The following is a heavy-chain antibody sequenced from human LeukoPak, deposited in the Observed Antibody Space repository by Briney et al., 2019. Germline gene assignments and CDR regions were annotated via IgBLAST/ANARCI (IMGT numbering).Heavy chain of an antibody. V-gene: IGHV1-3*01. CDR2: INAGNGNT. CDR1: GYTFTSYA. J-gene: IGHJ4*02. Sequence: ASVKVSCKASGYTFTSYAMHWVRQAPGQRLEWMGWINAGNGNTKYSQKFQGRVTITRDTSASTAYMELSSLRSEDTAVYYCARDKDYGSGSDYWGQGTLVTVSS. D-gene: IGHD3-10*01. CDR3: ARDKDYGSGSDY.